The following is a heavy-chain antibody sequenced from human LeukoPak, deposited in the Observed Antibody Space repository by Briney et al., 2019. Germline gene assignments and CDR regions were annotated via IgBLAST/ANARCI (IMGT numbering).Heavy chain of an antibody. V-gene: IGHV3-23*01. CDR1: GFSFTSYA. D-gene: IGHD1-26*01. Sequence: GGSLRLSCAASGFSFTSYAMSWVRQAPGKGLEWVSGINGGGDKTYYRDSVKGRITTSRDNSKNTLYLQMNSLRAEDTAIYYCAKSRGSTLFDSWGQGTLVTVSS. J-gene: IGHJ4*02. CDR2: INGGGDKT. CDR3: AKSRGSTLFDS.